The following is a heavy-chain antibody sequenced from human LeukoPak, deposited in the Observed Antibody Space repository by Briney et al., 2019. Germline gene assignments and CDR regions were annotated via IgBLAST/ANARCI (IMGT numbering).Heavy chain of an antibody. CDR1: GFTFSSYA. CDR3: ARAGTDYYGMDV. V-gene: IGHV3-64*04. Sequence: GGSLRLSCSASGFTFSSYAMHWVRQAPGKGLECVSAITGDGGRTYYADSVKGRFTISRDNSKNTLYLQMNSLRAEDTAVYYCARAGTDYYGMDVWGQGTTVTVSS. D-gene: IGHD1-7*01. J-gene: IGHJ6*02. CDR2: ITGDGGRT.